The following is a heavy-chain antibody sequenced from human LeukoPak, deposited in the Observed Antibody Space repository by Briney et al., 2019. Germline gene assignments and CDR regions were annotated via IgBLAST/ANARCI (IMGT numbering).Heavy chain of an antibody. V-gene: IGHV4-34*01. CDR3: ARGAGGRSSSWYGDY. D-gene: IGHD6-13*01. CDR1: GGSFSGYY. Sequence: SETLSLTCAVYGGSFSGYYWSWIRQPPGKGLEWIGEINHSGSTNYNPSLKSRVTISVDTSKNQFSLKLSSVTAADTAVYYCARGAGGRSSSWYGDYWGQGTLVTVSS. CDR2: INHSGST. J-gene: IGHJ4*02.